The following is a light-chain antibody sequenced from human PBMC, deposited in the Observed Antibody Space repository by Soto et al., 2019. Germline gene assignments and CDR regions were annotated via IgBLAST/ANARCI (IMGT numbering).Light chain of an antibody. CDR1: SSNLGVGFD. J-gene: IGLJ2*01. CDR3: QCYDTSLIAVV. V-gene: IGLV1-40*01. Sequence: QSVLTQPPSVSGAPGQRVTISCTGSSSNLGVGFDVHCYRQTPGTAPELLLHNNNIRPSGVPDRFSGSKYGTSASLAITGLQAGDEADLFCQCYDTSLIAVVVGGGTKLTVL. CDR2: NNN.